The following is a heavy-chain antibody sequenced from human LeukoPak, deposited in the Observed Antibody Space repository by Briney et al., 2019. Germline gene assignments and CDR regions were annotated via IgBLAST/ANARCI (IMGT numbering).Heavy chain of an antibody. Sequence: ASVKVSCKASGYTFTSYGISWVRQAPGQGLEWMGGIIPTFGTANYAQKFQGRVTITADESTSTAYMELSSLRSEDTAVYYCAMWIFGVVINPDYWGQGTLVTVSS. J-gene: IGHJ4*02. D-gene: IGHD3-3*01. CDR2: IIPTFGTA. CDR3: AMWIFGVVINPDY. V-gene: IGHV1-69*13. CDR1: GYTFTSYG.